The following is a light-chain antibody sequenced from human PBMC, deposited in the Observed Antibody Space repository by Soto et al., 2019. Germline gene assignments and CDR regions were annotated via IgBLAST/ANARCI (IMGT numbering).Light chain of an antibody. CDR2: SNN. V-gene: IGLV1-47*02. J-gene: IGLJ3*02. CDR3: AAWDDSLRGV. CDR1: SSNIGSNY. Sequence: QSVLTQPPSASGTPGQRVTISCSGSSSNIGSNYVYWYQQLPGTAPKLLIYSNNQRPSWVPDRFSGSKSGTSASLAISGLRSEDEADYYCAAWDDSLRGVFGGGTKLTVL.